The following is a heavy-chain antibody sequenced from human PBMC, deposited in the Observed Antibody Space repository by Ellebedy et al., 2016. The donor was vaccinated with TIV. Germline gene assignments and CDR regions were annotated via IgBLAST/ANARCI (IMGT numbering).Heavy chain of an antibody. Sequence: ASVKVSCKASGGTFSSYAISWVRQAPGQGLEWMGGIIPIFGTANYAQKFQGRVTITADKSTRTAYIELSSLRSEDTAVYYCASTRGVIVGATIYYYYGMDVWGQGTTVTVSS. CDR2: IIPIFGTA. D-gene: IGHD1-26*01. J-gene: IGHJ6*02. V-gene: IGHV1-69*06. CDR3: ASTRGVIVGATIYYYYGMDV. CDR1: GGTFSSYA.